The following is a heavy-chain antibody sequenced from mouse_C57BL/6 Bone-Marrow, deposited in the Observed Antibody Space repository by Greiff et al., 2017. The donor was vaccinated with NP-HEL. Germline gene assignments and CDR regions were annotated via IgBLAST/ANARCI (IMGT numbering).Heavy chain of an antibody. V-gene: IGHV8-8*01. D-gene: IGHD1-1*01. Sequence: VMLVESGPGILQPSQTLSLTCSFSGFSLSTFGMGVGWIRQPSGKGLEWLAHIWWDDDKYYNPALKSRLTISKDTSKNQVFLKIANVDTADTATYYCARIAPYYYGSSYWYFDVWGTGTTVTVSS. CDR3: ARIAPYYYGSSYWYFDV. CDR1: GFSLSTFGMG. CDR2: IWWDDDK. J-gene: IGHJ1*03.